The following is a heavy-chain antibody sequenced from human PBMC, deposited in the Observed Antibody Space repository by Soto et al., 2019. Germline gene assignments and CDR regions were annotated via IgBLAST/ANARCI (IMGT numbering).Heavy chain of an antibody. J-gene: IGHJ3*02. Sequence: QVQLVQSGAEVKKPGASVKVSCKASGYTFTSYGISWVRQAPGQGLEWMGWISAYNGNTNYAQKLQGRVTMTRDTSTSTAHMELRSLISDDTAVYYCARGGSYYEVVIHGAFDIWGQGTMVTVSS. D-gene: IGHD1-26*01. CDR1: GYTFTSYG. CDR3: ARGGSYYEVVIHGAFDI. CDR2: ISAYNGNT. V-gene: IGHV1-18*01.